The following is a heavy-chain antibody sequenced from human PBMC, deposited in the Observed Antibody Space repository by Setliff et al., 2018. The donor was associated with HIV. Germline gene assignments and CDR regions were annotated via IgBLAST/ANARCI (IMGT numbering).Heavy chain of an antibody. J-gene: IGHJ4*02. CDR3: ARSIQTALDY. D-gene: IGHD5-18*01. CDR1: GNTFTKYY. CDR2: INPNNGGT. Sequence: ASVKVSCKASGNTFTKYYMHWVRQAPGQGLEWMGWINPNNGGTNYAQKFQGRVTMTRDTSASTASMELSSLRSEDTAVYYCARSIQTALDYWGQGTLVTVSS. V-gene: IGHV1-2*02.